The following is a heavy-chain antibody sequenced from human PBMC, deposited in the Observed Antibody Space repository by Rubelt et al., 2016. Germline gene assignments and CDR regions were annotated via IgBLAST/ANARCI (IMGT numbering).Heavy chain of an antibody. V-gene: IGHV4-39*07. CDR3: ARGEVAVNAFAI. CDR2: FSYRGRT. CDR1: GGSISSSSYY. Sequence: QLQLQESGPGLVKPSETLSLTCTVSGGSISSSSYYWGWIRQPPGKGLEWIGSFSYRGRTYYNPSLNSRVTISVDTSKNQFSLRLDSVTAADTAVYYCARGEVAVNAFAIWGQGTMVTVSS. J-gene: IGHJ3*02. D-gene: IGHD6-19*01.